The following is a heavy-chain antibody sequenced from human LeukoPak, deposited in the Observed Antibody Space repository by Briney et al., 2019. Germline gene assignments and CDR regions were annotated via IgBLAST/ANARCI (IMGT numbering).Heavy chain of an antibody. CDR1: GCTFTSYY. D-gene: IGHD3-9*01. V-gene: IGHV1-46*01. CDR2: INPSGGST. CDR3: ARDLAGYYDILTGYYKGGWFDP. Sequence: ASVKVSCKASGCTFTSYYMHWVRQAPGQGLEWMGIINPSGGSTSYAQKFQGRVTMTRDTSTSTVYMELSSLRSEDTAVYYCARDLAGYYDILTGYYKGGWFDPWGQGTLVTVSS. J-gene: IGHJ5*02.